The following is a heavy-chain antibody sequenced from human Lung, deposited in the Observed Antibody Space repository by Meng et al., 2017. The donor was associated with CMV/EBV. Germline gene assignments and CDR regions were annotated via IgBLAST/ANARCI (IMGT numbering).Heavy chain of an antibody. CDR3: ARLFHTILGTGYYYGMDV. Sequence: ASVKVSCKASGYTFNGYNMHWVRQAPGQGLEWMGWINPNSGGTNYAQRFQGRVTLTIDTSISTAYMELSRLKSDDTAVYFCARLFHTILGTGYYYGMDVWGQGTRVTVSS. J-gene: IGHJ6*02. V-gene: IGHV1-2*02. D-gene: IGHD3/OR15-3a*01. CDR1: GYTFNGYN. CDR2: INPNSGGT.